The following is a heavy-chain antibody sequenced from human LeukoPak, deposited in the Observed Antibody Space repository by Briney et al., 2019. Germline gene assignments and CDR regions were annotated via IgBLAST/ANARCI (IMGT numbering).Heavy chain of an antibody. CDR2: IIPIFGTA. D-gene: IGHD3-22*01. J-gene: IGHJ4*02. CDR3: ARSKGNNYYDSSGYYYFDY. Sequence: GSSVKVSCKASGGTFSSYAISWVRQAPGQGLEWMGRIIPIFGTANYAQKFRGRVTITTDESTSTAYMELSSLRSEDTAVYYCARSKGNNYYDSSGYYYFDYWGQGTLVTVSS. CDR1: GGTFSSYA. V-gene: IGHV1-69*05.